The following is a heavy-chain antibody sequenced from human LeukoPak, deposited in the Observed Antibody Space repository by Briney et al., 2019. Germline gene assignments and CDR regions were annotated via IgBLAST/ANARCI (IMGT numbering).Heavy chain of an antibody. V-gene: IGHV4-39*07. J-gene: IGHJ4*02. CDR3: ARDPNGLWFGTMCYFDY. CDR1: GGSISSSTYY. CDR2: IYYGGST. Sequence: KPSETLSLTCTVSGGSISSSTYYWGWIRQPPGKGLEWIASIYYGGSTYYNPSLKSRVTISVDTSKNQFSLKLSSVTAADTAVYYCARDPNGLWFGTMCYFDYWGQGTLVTVSS. D-gene: IGHD3-10*01.